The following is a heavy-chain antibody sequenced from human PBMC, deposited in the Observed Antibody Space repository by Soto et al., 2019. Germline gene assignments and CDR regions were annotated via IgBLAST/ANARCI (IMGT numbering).Heavy chain of an antibody. D-gene: IGHD6-6*01. CDR1: GGSISSYY. CDR2: IYYSGST. V-gene: IGHV4-59*01. CDR3: ARAARGAFDS. J-gene: IGHJ3*02. Sequence: ETLSLTCTVSGGSISSYYWSWIRQPPGKGLEWIGYIYYSGSTNYNPSLKSRVTISVDTSKNQFSLKLSSVTAADTAVYYCARAARGAFDSWGQGTMVTVAS.